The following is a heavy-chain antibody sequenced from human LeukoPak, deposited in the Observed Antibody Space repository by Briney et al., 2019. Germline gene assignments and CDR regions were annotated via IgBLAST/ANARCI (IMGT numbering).Heavy chain of an antibody. CDR1: GFTFSSYS. Sequence: GGSLRLSCAASGFTFSSYSMNWVRQAPGKGLEWVSSISSSSSYIYYADSVKGRFTISRDNAKNSLYLQMNSLRAEDTAVYYCARDTIFGVARTFDYWGQGTWSPSPQ. D-gene: IGHD3-3*01. CDR3: ARDTIFGVARTFDY. J-gene: IGHJ4*02. V-gene: IGHV3-21*01. CDR2: ISSSSSYI.